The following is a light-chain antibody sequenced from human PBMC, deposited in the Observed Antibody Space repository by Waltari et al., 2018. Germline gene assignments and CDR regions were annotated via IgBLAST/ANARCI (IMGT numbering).Light chain of an antibody. J-gene: IGLJ3*02. Sequence: QSALTQPASVSGSPGQSITISCTGTSSDVGRYNLVFWYQQHPGKAPKLLIDEVSKRPSGVSIRFSGSKSCNKASLTISGLQAEDEADYYCCSYAGSSTFEGVFGGGTKLSVL. CDR2: EVS. CDR1: SSDVGRYNL. CDR3: CSYAGSSTFEGV. V-gene: IGLV2-23*02.